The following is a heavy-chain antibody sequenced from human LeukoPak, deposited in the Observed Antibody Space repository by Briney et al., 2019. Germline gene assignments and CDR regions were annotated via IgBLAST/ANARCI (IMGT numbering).Heavy chain of an antibody. CDR3: ARGISAKYYDSSGYILQYYFDY. J-gene: IGHJ4*02. CDR1: GGSISSYY. CDR2: IYYSGST. Sequence: SETLSLTCTVSGGSISSYYWSWIRQPPGKGLEWIGYIYYSGSTNCNPSLKSRVTISVDTSKNQFSLKLSSVTAADTAVYYCARGISAKYYDSSGYILQYYFDYWGQGTLVTVSS. V-gene: IGHV4-59*01. D-gene: IGHD3-22*01.